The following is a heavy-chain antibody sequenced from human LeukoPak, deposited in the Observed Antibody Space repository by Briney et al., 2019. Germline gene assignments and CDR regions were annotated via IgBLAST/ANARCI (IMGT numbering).Heavy chain of an antibody. CDR2: MNPNSGGT. CDR3: ARDQGELDFDY. CDR1: GYTFTSYD. D-gene: IGHD1-26*01. J-gene: IGHJ4*02. Sequence: ASVKVSCKASGYTFTSYDINWVRQATGQGLEWMGWMNPNSGGTNYAQKFQGRVTMTRDTSISTAYMELSRLRSDDTAVYYCARDQGELDFDYWGQGTLVTVSS. V-gene: IGHV1-2*02.